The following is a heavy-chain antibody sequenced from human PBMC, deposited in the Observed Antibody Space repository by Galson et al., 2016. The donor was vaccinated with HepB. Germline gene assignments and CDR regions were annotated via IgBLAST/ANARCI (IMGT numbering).Heavy chain of an antibody. J-gene: IGHJ6*02. CDR1: GFSLSTSEMC. V-gene: IGHV2-70*01. Sequence: PALVKPTQTLTLTCTFSGFSLSTSEMCVSWIRQPPGKALEWLALIDWDDDKYYSTSLKTRLTISKDTSKNQAVLTMTNMDPVDTATYYCARCGYRGFRDYYYYGMDVRGQGTTVTVSS. CDR3: ARCGYRGFRDYYYYGMDV. D-gene: IGHD5-18*01. CDR2: IDWDDDK.